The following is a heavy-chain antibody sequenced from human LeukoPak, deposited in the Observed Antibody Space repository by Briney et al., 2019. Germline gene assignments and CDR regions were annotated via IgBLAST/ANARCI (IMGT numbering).Heavy chain of an antibody. J-gene: IGHJ4*02. CDR2: ISSNGGST. CDR1: GFTFSSYA. V-gene: IGHV3-64*01. CDR3: ARFSGQQLAFDY. Sequence: PGGSLRLSCAASGFTFSSYAMHWVRQAPGKGLEYVSAISSNGGSTYYANSVKGRFTISRDNSKNTLYLQMGSLRAEDMAVYYCARFSGQQLAFDYWGQGTLVTVSS. D-gene: IGHD6-13*01.